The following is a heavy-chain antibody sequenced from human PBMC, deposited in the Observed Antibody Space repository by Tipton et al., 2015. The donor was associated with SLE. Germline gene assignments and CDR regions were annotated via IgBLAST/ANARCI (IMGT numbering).Heavy chain of an antibody. J-gene: IGHJ4*02. CDR1: GGSFSGYY. D-gene: IGHD5/OR15-5a*01. Sequence: TLSLTCAVYGGSFSGYYWSWIRQPPGKGLEWIGEINHSGSTNYNPSLKSRVTISVDTSKNQFSLKLSSVTAADTAVYYCARLSRGRKGFDYWGQGTLVTVSS. CDR2: INHSGST. V-gene: IGHV4-34*01. CDR3: ARLSRGRKGFDY.